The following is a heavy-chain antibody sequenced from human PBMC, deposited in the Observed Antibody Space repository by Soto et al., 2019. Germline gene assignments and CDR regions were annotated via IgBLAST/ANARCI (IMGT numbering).Heavy chain of an antibody. J-gene: IGHJ6*02. V-gene: IGHV3-73*01. CDR3: TRLEFPYSYGMDV. Sequence: SLRLSCAASGFTFSGSAIYWVRQASGRGLEWVGRISDKTNSYATTYAASVEGRFTISRDDSKNTAYLHMNSLKTEDTAVYYCTRLEFPYSYGMDVWGQGTTVNVSS. CDR2: ISDKTNSYAT. CDR1: GFTFSGSA. D-gene: IGHD1-1*01.